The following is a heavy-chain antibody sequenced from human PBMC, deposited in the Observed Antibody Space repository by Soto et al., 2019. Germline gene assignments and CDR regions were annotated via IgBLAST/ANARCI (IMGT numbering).Heavy chain of an antibody. CDR2: IIPILGIA. Sequence: QVQLVQSGAEVKKPGSSVKVSCKASGGTFSSYTISWVRQAPGQGLEWMGRIIPILGIANYAQKFQGRVTITADKSTSTAYMELSSLRSEDTAVYYCARDGYSSSYYYYYGMDVWGQGTTVTVSS. D-gene: IGHD6-13*01. CDR1: GGTFSSYT. CDR3: ARDGYSSSYYYYYGMDV. J-gene: IGHJ6*02. V-gene: IGHV1-69*08.